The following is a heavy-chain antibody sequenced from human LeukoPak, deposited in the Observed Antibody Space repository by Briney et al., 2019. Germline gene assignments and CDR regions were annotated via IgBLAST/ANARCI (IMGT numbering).Heavy chain of an antibody. Sequence: SVKVSCKASGGTFSTYVISWVRQAPGQGLEWMGRIIPILGITNYAQKFQGRVTITADKSTSTAYMELSSLRSEDTAVYYCARVAWDYPDYFDYWGQGTLVTVSS. CDR1: GGTFSTYV. CDR2: IIPILGIT. CDR3: ARVAWDYPDYFDY. V-gene: IGHV1-69*04. D-gene: IGHD1-7*01. J-gene: IGHJ4*02.